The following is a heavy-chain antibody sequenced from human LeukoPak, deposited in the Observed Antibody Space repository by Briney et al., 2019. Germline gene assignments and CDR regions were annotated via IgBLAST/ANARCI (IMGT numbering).Heavy chain of an antibody. D-gene: IGHD3-22*01. CDR2: IYYSGST. J-gene: IGHJ2*01. Sequence: SETLSLTCTVSGGSISSYYWSWIRQPPGKGLEWIGYIYYSGSTNYNPSLESRVTISVDTSKNQFSLKLSSVTAADTAVYYCARDSHDSSGYYKSYWYFDLWGRGTLVTVSS. V-gene: IGHV4-59*01. CDR3: ARDSHDSSGYYKSYWYFDL. CDR1: GGSISSYY.